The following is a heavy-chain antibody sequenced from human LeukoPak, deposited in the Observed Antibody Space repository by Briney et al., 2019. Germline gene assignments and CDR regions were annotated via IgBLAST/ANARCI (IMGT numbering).Heavy chain of an antibody. CDR3: TRIGYNHHLDY. V-gene: IGHV1-2*02. D-gene: IGHD5-24*01. Sequence: GASVKVSCKASGHTFSNYYMHWVRQAPGQGLEWMGWINPNSGGTNYAQTFQGRVTMTRDTSITTAYLELSRLRSDDTAVYYCTRIGYNHHLDYWGQGTLVTVSS. CDR2: INPNSGGT. J-gene: IGHJ4*02. CDR1: GHTFSNYY.